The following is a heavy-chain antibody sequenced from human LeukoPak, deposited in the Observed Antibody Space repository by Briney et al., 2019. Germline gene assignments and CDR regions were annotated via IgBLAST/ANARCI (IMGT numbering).Heavy chain of an antibody. CDR3: ARAASSGYDDFQH. CDR1: GFTFSDYY. J-gene: IGHJ1*01. Sequence: GGSLRLSCAASGFTFSDYYMSWIRQAPGKGLEWVSYISSSGSTIYYADSVKGRFTISRDNAKNSLHLQMNSLRAEDTAVYYCARAASSGYDDFQHWGQGTLVTVSS. V-gene: IGHV3-11*01. CDR2: ISSSGSTI. D-gene: IGHD3-22*01.